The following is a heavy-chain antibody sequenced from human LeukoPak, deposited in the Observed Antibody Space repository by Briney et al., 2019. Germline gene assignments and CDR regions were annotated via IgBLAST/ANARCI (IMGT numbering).Heavy chain of an antibody. V-gene: IGHV3-21*01. J-gene: IGHJ4*02. D-gene: IGHD6-19*01. CDR3: ARDFSPHSSGWWAN. Sequence: LGGSLRLSCAASGFTFSGYSLNWVRQAPGKGLEWVSSISSSSTYIYYADAVRGRFTISRDNAKNSLYLQMNSLRAEDTAVYYCARDFSPHSSGWWANWGQGTLVTVSS. CDR1: GFTFSGYS. CDR2: ISSSSTYI.